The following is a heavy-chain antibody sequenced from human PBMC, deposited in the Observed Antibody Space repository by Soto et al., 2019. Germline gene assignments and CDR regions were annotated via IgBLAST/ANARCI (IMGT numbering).Heavy chain of an antibody. CDR1: GFTFSSYW. D-gene: IGHD4-17*01. Sequence: GSLRLSCAASGFTFSSYWMSWVRQAPGKGLEWVANIKQDGSEEYYVDSVKGRFTIFRDNAKHSLYLQMHSLRVEDTALYYCARDPYGDYERGFDYWGKGTLVTVSS. CDR3: ARDPYGDYERGFDY. J-gene: IGHJ4*02. V-gene: IGHV3-7*01. CDR2: IKQDGSEE.